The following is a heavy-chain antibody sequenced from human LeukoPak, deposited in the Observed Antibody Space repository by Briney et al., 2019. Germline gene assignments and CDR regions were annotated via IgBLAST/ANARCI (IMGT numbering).Heavy chain of an antibody. J-gene: IGHJ4*02. CDR3: ARDRVGGYADY. CDR2: IYSGGST. D-gene: IGHD5-12*01. V-gene: IGHV3-53*01. CDR1: GFTFSSYG. Sequence: GGSLRLSCAASGFTFSSYGMSWVRQAPGKGLEWVSVIYSGGSTYYADSVKGRFTISRDNSKNTLYLQMNSLRAEDTAVYYCARDRVGGYADYWGQGTLVTVSS.